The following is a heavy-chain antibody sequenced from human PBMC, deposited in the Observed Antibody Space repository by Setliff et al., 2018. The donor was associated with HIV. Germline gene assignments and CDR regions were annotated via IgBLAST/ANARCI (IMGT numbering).Heavy chain of an antibody. CDR1: GDSMGAYY. Sequence: PSETLSLTCTVSGDSMGAYYWSWIRQPPGKGLEWIGCIYDTGSTAYNPSLRSRLTISLDTSRNQVSLSVSSATAADTAVYFCARGQGLLFSLKYFQYWGQGTLVTVSS. D-gene: IGHD2-21*02. J-gene: IGHJ1*01. CDR3: ARGQGLLFSLKYFQY. V-gene: IGHV4-4*09. CDR2: IYDTGST.